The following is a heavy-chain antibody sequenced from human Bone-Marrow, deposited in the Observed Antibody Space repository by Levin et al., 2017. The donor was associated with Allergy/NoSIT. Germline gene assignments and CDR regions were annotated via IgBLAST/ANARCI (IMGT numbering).Heavy chain of an antibody. Sequence: SETLSLTCTVSDGSISSGSFYWSWVRQPAGKTLEWIGRIYTTGDTSYNPSLKSRVTISVDKSKMQFSLKLSSVTAADTAVYYWARDRWFISGYSYYYYMDVWGKGTTVTVSS. CDR3: ARDRWFISGYSYYYYMDV. V-gene: IGHV4-61*02. D-gene: IGHD6-19*01. J-gene: IGHJ6*03. CDR2: IYTTGDT. CDR1: DGSISSGSFY.